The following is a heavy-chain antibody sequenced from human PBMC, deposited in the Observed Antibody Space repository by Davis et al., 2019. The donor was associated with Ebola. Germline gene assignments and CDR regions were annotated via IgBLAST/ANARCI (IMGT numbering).Heavy chain of an antibody. V-gene: IGHV3-30*03. D-gene: IGHD6-19*01. CDR3: ARTGGAGAFDV. CDR1: GFTFSSHG. J-gene: IGHJ3*01. Sequence: PGGSLRLSCAASGFTFSSHGMHWVRQAPGKGLEWVAVIGDNGRTKFYADSAKGRFTLSRDNFMNTLDLQMNSLRPEDTDVYYCARTGGAGAFDVWGQGTMVTVSS. CDR2: IGDNGRTK.